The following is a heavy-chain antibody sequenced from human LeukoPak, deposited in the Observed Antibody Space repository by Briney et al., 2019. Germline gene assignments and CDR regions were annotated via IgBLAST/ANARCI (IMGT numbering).Heavy chain of an antibody. J-gene: IGHJ4*02. CDR2: ISGSGGST. CDR3: AKDPTWDYSINFDY. Sequence: GGSLRLSCAASGFTFSSYAMSWVRQAPGKGLEWVSAISGSGGSTYYADSVKGRFAISRDNSKNTLYLQMNSLRAEDTAVYYCAKDPTWDYSINFDYWGQGTLVTVSS. CDR1: GFTFSSYA. V-gene: IGHV3-23*01. D-gene: IGHD4-11*01.